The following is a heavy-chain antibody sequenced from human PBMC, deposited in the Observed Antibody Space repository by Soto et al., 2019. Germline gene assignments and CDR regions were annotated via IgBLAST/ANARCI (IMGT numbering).Heavy chain of an antibody. CDR2: ISSDGSNK. Sequence: GGSLRLSCAASGFTFSSYALHWVRQAPGKGPEWVVIISSDGSNKNYADSVKGRFTISRDNSKNTMSLQMNSLRAEDTALYFCARSYRSTWYYFDYWGQGTLVTVSS. CDR3: ARSYRSTWYYFDY. CDR1: GFTFSSYA. J-gene: IGHJ4*02. V-gene: IGHV3-30-3*01. D-gene: IGHD6-13*01.